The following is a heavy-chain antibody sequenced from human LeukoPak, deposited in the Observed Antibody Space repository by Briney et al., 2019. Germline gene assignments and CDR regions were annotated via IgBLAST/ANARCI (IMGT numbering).Heavy chain of an antibody. D-gene: IGHD4-17*01. V-gene: IGHV3-66*04. CDR1: GFSVSNNY. J-gene: IGHJ6*02. CDR2: IYSGGST. Sequence: GGSLRLSCAASGFSVSNNYMSWVRQAPGKGLEWVSVIYSGGSTFYADSVKGRFTISRDNSKNTLYLQMGSLRAEDMAVYYCARHQSARDYGDYLFYYYYGMDVWGQGTTVTVSS. CDR3: ARHQSARDYGDYLFYYYYGMDV.